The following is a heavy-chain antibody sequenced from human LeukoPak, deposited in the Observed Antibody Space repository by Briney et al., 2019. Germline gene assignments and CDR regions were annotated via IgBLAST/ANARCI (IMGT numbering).Heavy chain of an antibody. CDR3: ARYCSSTSCYATFDY. J-gene: IGHJ4*02. Sequence: SETLSLICIVSGGPINNYYWSWIRQPPGKGLEWIGEINHSGSTNYNPSLKSRVTISVDTSKNQFSLKLSSVTAADTAVYYCARYCSSTSCYATFDYWGQGTLVTVSS. D-gene: IGHD2-2*01. CDR1: GGPINNYY. CDR2: INHSGST. V-gene: IGHV4-34*01.